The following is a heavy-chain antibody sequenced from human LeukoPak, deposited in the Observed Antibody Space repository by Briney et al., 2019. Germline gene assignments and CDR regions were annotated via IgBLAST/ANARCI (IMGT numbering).Heavy chain of an antibody. D-gene: IGHD6-19*01. CDR1: GFTFDDYA. V-gene: IGHV3-9*01. Sequence: QPGGSLRLSCAASGFTFDDYAMHWVRQAPGKGLEWVSGISWNSGSIGYADSVKGRFTIPRDNAKNSLYLQMNSLRAEDTALYYCAKDKVASSGWYPSFDYWGQGTLVTVSS. J-gene: IGHJ4*02. CDR3: AKDKVASSGWYPSFDY. CDR2: ISWNSGSI.